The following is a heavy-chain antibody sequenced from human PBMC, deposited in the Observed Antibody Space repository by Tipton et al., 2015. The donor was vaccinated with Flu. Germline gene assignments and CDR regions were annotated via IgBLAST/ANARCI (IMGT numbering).Heavy chain of an antibody. Sequence: LSLTCAASGFTFSSYWMSWVRQAPGKGLEWVAILSPDASGTHYVDSVKGRFTISRDNAKNSLFLQMTSLRAEDTAVHYCAIATRSNGGYWGQGALVTVSS. J-gene: IGHJ4*02. CDR3: AIATRSNGGY. CDR1: GFTFSSYW. V-gene: IGHV3-7*01. D-gene: IGHD4-23*01. CDR2: LSPDASGT.